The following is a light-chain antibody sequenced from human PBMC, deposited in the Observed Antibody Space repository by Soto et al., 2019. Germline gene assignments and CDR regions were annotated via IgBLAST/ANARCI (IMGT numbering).Light chain of an antibody. V-gene: IGKV1-5*03. Sequence: DIQVTQSASTLSGSVGDRVTITCGASQTISSWLAWYQQKPGKAPKLLIYKASTLKSGVPSRFSGSGSGTDFTLTISSLQPDDFATYSCQQYTPNSRTFGQGTKVDIK. J-gene: IGKJ1*01. CDR3: QQYTPNSRT. CDR1: QTISSW. CDR2: KAS.